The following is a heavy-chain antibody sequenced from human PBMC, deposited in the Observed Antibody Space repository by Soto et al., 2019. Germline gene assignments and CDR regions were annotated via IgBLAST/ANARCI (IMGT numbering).Heavy chain of an antibody. V-gene: IGHV3-74*01. J-gene: IGHJ4*02. D-gene: IGHD2-15*01. CDR1: GFTFSTYW. CDR3: ARGPYCSGGTCYSAPDY. CDR2: INGDGSKT. Sequence: EVQLVESGGGLVQPGGSLRIFCGASGFTFSTYWMYWVRQAPGKGLVWVSRINGDGSKTSYADSVKGRFTISRDNAKNTLYLKMNSLRDEDTALYYCARGPYCSGGTCYSAPDYWGQGTLVTLSS.